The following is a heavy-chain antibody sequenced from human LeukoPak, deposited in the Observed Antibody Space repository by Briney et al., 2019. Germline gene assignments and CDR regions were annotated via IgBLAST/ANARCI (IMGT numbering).Heavy chain of an antibody. Sequence: ASVKVSCKASGYTFTNYDISWVRQAPGQGLEWMGRVSARDGNTDYAQKFQGRVTMTRDTSTSTVSMELRNLPSDDTAVYYCARDRGLIDWFDPWGQGTLVTVSS. CDR3: ARDRGLIDWFDP. CDR2: VSARDGNT. V-gene: IGHV1-18*01. J-gene: IGHJ5*02. D-gene: IGHD3-16*02. CDR1: GYTFTNYD.